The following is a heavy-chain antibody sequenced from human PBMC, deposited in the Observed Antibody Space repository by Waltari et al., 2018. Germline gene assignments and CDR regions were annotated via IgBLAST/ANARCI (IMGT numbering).Heavy chain of an antibody. V-gene: IGHV3-74*01. D-gene: IGHD5-12*01. CDR3: ARVPSDYDRYYFDY. Sequence: EVQLVESGGGLVQPGGSLRLSCAASGFTVNSYWMHWVRQRPGKGLVWVSRINRDGSNTDYADSVKGRFTISRDNAKNTLYLQMNSLRAEDTAVYFCARVPSDYDRYYFDYWGQGTLVTVSS. J-gene: IGHJ4*02. CDR1: GFTVNSYW. CDR2: INRDGSNT.